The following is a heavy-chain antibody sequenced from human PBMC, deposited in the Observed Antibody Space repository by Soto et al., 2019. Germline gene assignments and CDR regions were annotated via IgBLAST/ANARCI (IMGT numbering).Heavy chain of an antibody. CDR3: ARGGLTTVHPLT. D-gene: IGHD4-17*01. CDR2: INRSGST. J-gene: IGHJ4*02. V-gene: IGHV4-34*01. Sequence: QMQLQQWGAGLLKPSETLSLTCAFYGGSFSGYYYYWIRQPPGKGLELIGEINRSGSTKCNPSLMSRVSISVDTSKNQFSLTLSSVTAADTAIYYCARGGLTTVHPLTWGQGTLVTVSS. CDR1: GGSFSGYY.